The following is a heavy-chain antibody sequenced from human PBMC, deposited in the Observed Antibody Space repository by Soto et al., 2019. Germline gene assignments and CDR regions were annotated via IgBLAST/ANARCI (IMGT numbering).Heavy chain of an antibody. CDR3: AREAYCSGGSCHSGWFDP. Sequence: QVQLQESGPGLVKPSQTLSLTCTVSGGSISSGGYYWSWIRQHPGKGLEWIGYIYYSGSTYYNPSLTSRVTRSVDTSKNQFSLKPSSVPAADTAVYYCAREAYCSGGSCHSGWFDPWGQGTLVTVSS. CDR1: GGSISSGGYY. J-gene: IGHJ5*02. D-gene: IGHD2-15*01. CDR2: IYYSGST. V-gene: IGHV4-31*03.